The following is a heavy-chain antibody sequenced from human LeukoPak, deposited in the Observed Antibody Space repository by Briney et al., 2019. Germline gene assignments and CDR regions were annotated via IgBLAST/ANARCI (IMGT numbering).Heavy chain of an antibody. CDR2: IYSGGST. J-gene: IGHJ6*02. D-gene: IGHD3-10*01. CDR3: EREPPYYYGSGSYYNPYYGMDV. Sequence: GGSLRLSCAASGFTVSSNYMSWVRQAPGKGLEWVSVIYSGGSTYYADSVKGRFTISRDNSKNTLYLQMNSLRAEDTAVYYCEREPPYYYGSGSYYNPYYGMDVWGQGTTVTVSS. CDR1: GFTVSSNY. V-gene: IGHV3-66*01.